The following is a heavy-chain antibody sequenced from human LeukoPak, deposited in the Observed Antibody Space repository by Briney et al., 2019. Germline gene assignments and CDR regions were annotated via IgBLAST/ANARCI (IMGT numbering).Heavy chain of an antibody. CDR2: INSDGSST. J-gene: IGHJ4*02. V-gene: IGHV3-74*01. CDR3: AKKYCSSTSCFDY. D-gene: IGHD2-2*01. CDR1: GFTFSSYW. Sequence: GGSLRLSCAASGFTFSSYWMHWVRQAPGKGLVWVSRINSDGSSTSYADSVKGRFTISRDNSKNTLYLQMNSLRAEDTAVYYCAKKYCSSTSCFDYWGQGTLVTVSS.